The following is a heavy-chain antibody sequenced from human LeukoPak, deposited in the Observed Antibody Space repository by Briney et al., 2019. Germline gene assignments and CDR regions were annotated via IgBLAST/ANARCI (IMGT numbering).Heavy chain of an antibody. CDR3: VRDRALDY. V-gene: IGHV3-48*03. D-gene: IGHD3-10*01. CDR2: ISTSGSGI. CDR1: GFTFSTYE. Sequence: TGGSLRLSCAASGFTFSTYEMNWVRQAPGKGLEWVSYISTSGSGIYYADPVKGRYTISRDNAKNSLYLQMNSLRAEDTAIYYCVRDRALDYWGQGTLVIVSS. J-gene: IGHJ4*02.